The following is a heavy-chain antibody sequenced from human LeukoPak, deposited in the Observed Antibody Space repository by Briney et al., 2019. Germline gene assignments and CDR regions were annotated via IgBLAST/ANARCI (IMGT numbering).Heavy chain of an antibody. Sequence: PGRSLRLSCAASGFTFSSYGMHWVRQAPGKGLEWVAVISYDGSNKYYGDSVKGRVTISRDNSKNTLYLQMNSLRAEDTAVYYCAKEGMVTTEFYYWGQGTLVTVSS. V-gene: IGHV3-30*18. CDR3: AKEGMVTTEFYY. J-gene: IGHJ4*02. CDR1: GFTFSSYG. D-gene: IGHD4-17*01. CDR2: ISYDGSNK.